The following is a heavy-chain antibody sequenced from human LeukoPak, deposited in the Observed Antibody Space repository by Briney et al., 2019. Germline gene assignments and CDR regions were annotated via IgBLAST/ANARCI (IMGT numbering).Heavy chain of an antibody. V-gene: IGHV3-7*01. D-gene: IGHD5-12*01. J-gene: IGHJ6*03. CDR3: ARVRDSGYALGSYMDV. CDR2: IKQDGSEK. CDR1: GFTFSSYW. Sequence: GGSLTLSCAASGFTFSSYWMSWVRQAPGKGLEWVANIKQDGSEKYYVDSVKGRFTISRDNAKNSLYLQMNSLRAEDTAVYYCARVRDSGYALGSYMDVWGKGTTVTVSS.